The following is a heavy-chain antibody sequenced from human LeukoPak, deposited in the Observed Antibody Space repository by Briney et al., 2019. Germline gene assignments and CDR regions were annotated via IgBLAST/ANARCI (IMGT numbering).Heavy chain of an antibody. CDR2: ISKSGSTK. CDR3: ARVLGSYAVDY. J-gene: IGHJ4*02. CDR1: GFTFSSYE. Sequence: QSGGSLRLSCAASGFTFSSYEMNWVRQAPGKGLEWVSYISKSGSTKDYADSVKGRFTISRDNAKNSLYLQMNSLRGEDTAVYYCARVLGSYAVDYWGQGTLATVSS. V-gene: IGHV3-48*03. D-gene: IGHD3-10*01.